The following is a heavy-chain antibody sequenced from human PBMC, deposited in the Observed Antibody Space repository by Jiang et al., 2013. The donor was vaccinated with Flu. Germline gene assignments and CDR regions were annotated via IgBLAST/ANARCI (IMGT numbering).Heavy chain of an antibody. CDR2: IDPSDSYT. Sequence: GAEVKKPGESLRISCKGSGYSFTSYWISWVRQMPGKGLEWMGRIDPSDSYTNYSPSFQGHVTISADKSISTAYLQWSSLKASDTAMYYCASTPSSGWYLGWFDPWGQGTLVTVSS. J-gene: IGHJ5*02. CDR3: ASTPSSGWYLGWFDP. V-gene: IGHV5-10-1*01. D-gene: IGHD6-19*01. CDR1: GYSFTSYW.